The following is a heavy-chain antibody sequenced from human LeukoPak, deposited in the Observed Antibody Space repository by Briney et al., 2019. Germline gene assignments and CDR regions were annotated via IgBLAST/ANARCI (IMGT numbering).Heavy chain of an antibody. D-gene: IGHD6-19*01. V-gene: IGHV3-23*01. Sequence: ESGGSLRLSCAASGFTFSSYAMNWVRQAPGKGLEWISSISGSGDNTYYADSVKGRFTISRDNSKNTLYMQMNSLRAEDTAVYYCARGVRIAVAGNIDYWGQGTLVTVSS. CDR3: ARGVRIAVAGNIDY. J-gene: IGHJ4*02. CDR2: ISGSGDNT. CDR1: GFTFSSYA.